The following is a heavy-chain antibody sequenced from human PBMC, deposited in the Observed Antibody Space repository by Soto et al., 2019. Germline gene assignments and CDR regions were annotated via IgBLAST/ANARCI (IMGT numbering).Heavy chain of an antibody. V-gene: IGHV4-30-4*01. CDR3: ARRRSYCSGGSCSPVWFDP. CDR1: GGSISSGDYY. CDR2: IYYSGST. D-gene: IGHD2-15*01. J-gene: IGHJ5*02. Sequence: SETLSLTCTVSGGSISSGDYYWSWIRQPPGKGLEWIGYIYYSGSTYYNPSLKSRVTISVDTSKNQFSLKLSSVTAADTAVYYCARRRSYCSGGSCSPVWFDPWGQGTLVTVSS.